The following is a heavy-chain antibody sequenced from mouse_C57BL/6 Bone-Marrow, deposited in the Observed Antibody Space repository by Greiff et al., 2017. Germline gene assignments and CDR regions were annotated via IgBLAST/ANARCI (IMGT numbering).Heavy chain of an antibody. CDR3: ARHLYSNYVYAMDY. CDR2: ISNLAYSI. D-gene: IGHD2-5*01. CDR1: GFTFSDYG. V-gene: IGHV5-15*04. J-gene: IGHJ4*01. Sequence: EVKVEESGGGLVQPGGSLKLSCAASGFTFSDYGMAWVRQAPRKGPEWVAFISNLAYSIYYADTVTGRFTISRENAKTTLYLEMSSLRSEDTSMYYCARHLYSNYVYAMDYWGRGTSVTDSS.